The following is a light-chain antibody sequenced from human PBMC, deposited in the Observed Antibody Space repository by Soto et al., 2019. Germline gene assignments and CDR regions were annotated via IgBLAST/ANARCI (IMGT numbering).Light chain of an antibody. Sequence: EIVLTQSPGTLSLSPGERATLSCRASQSVSSSYLAWYQQKPGQAPRLLIYGASSRSTGIPDRFSGSGSGTDFTLTISTPEPEACAVYYCQQYGSSPWWTFGQGAKVEIK. J-gene: IGKJ1*01. V-gene: IGKV3-20*01. CDR2: GAS. CDR1: QSVSSSY. CDR3: QQYGSSPWWT.